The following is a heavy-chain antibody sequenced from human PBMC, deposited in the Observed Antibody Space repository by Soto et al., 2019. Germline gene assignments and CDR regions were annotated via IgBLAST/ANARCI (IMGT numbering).Heavy chain of an antibody. V-gene: IGHV4-30-4*01. CDR1: GGSISSGDYY. CDR2: IYYSGST. CDR3: ARSVYYGSGSYYTLDY. D-gene: IGHD3-10*01. Sequence: SETLSLTCTVSGGSISSGDYYWSWIRQPPGKGLEWIGYIYYSGSTYYNPSLKSGVTISVDTSKNQFSLKLSSVTAADTAVYYCARSVYYGSGSYYTLDYWGQGTLVTVSS. J-gene: IGHJ4*02.